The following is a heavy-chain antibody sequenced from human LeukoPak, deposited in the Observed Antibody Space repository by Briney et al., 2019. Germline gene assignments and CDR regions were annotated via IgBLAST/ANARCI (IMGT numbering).Heavy chain of an antibody. CDR3: AKDDNPYCSSTSCYATSFDY. CDR2: ISYDGSNK. V-gene: IGHV3-30*18. D-gene: IGHD2-2*01. Sequence: HPGGSLRLSCAASGFTFSSYGMHWVRQAPGKGLEWVAVISYDGSNKYYADSVKGRFTISRDNSKNTLYLQMNSLGAEDTAVYYCAKDDNPYCSSTSCYATSFDYWGQGTLVTVSS. CDR1: GFTFSSYG. J-gene: IGHJ4*02.